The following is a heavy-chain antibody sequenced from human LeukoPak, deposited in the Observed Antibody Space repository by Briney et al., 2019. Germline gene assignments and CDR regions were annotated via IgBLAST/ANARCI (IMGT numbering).Heavy chain of an antibody. CDR2: IYPGDSDT. CDR3: ARRSSSSPIYYFDY. J-gene: IGHJ4*02. D-gene: IGHD6-6*01. V-gene: IGHV5-51*01. Sequence: PGESLKISCKGSGYSFSIYWIAWVRQMPGKGLEWMGIIYPGDSDTRYSPSFQGHVTLSVDKSISTAYLQWSSLKASDTAMYYCARRSSSSPIYYFDYWGQGTLVTVSS. CDR1: GYSFSIYW.